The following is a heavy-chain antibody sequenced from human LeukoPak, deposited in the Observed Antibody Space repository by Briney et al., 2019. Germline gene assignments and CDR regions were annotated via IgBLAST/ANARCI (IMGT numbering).Heavy chain of an antibody. D-gene: IGHD3-3*01. J-gene: IGHJ4*02. Sequence: PSETLSLTCTVSGGSISSYYWSWIRQPPGKGLEWIGYIYYSGSTNYNPSLESRVTISVDTSKNQFSLKLSSVTAADTAVYYCAGGVPLFGVVNFDYWGQGTLVTVSS. CDR2: IYYSGST. CDR1: GGSISSYY. V-gene: IGHV4-59*01. CDR3: AGGVPLFGVVNFDY.